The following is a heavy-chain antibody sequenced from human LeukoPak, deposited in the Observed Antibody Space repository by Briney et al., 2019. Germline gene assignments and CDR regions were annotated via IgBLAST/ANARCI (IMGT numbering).Heavy chain of an antibody. CDR1: GFTVSSNY. J-gene: IGHJ4*02. D-gene: IGHD2-15*01. Sequence: GGSLRLSCAASGFTVSSNYMSWVRQAPGKGLEWVSVIYSGGSTYYADSVKGRFTISRDNSKNTLYLQMNSLIAEDTAVYYCARASSSLGVDFDYWGQGTLVTVSS. CDR2: IYSGGST. V-gene: IGHV3-53*01. CDR3: ARASSSLGVDFDY.